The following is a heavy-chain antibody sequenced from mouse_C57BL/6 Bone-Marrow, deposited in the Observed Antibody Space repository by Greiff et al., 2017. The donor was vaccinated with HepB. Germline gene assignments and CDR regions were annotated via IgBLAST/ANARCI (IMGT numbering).Heavy chain of an antibody. CDR1: GYTFTSYG. D-gene: IGHD1-1*01. Sequence: QVQLQQSGAELARPGASVKLSCKASGYTFTSYGVSWVKQRTGQGLEWIGEIYPRSGNTYYNEKFKGKATLTADKSSSTAYMELRSLTSEDSAVYFCARRGYGPWFAYWGQGTLVTVSA. J-gene: IGHJ3*01. V-gene: IGHV1-81*01. CDR2: IYPRSGNT. CDR3: ARRGYGPWFAY.